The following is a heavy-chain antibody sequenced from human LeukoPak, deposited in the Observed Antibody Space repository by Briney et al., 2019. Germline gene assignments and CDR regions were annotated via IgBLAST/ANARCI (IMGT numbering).Heavy chain of an antibody. V-gene: IGHV4-4*07. CDR1: GASISGDY. D-gene: IGHD5-12*01. J-gene: IGHJ4*02. CDR3: ARVGYGGYGVLDY. CDR2: IYTSGST. Sequence: SETLSLTCTVSGASISGDYWTWIRQPAGTGLEWSGRIYTSGSTIYNPSLKRRVTMSVDTSKNQFSLRLNSVIAADTAVYYCARVGYGGYGVLDYSGQGTLVTVSS.